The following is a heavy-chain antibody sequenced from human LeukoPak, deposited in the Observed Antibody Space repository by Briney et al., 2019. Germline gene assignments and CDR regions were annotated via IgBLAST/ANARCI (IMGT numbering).Heavy chain of an antibody. Sequence: GGSLRLSCAASGFTFSSYWMSWVRQAPGKGLEWVANINQDGSEKYYVDSVKGRFTISRDNSKNTLYLQLNSPRVEDTAVYYCATQPCSDGRCYLLHWGQGTLVTVSS. CDR3: ATQPCSDGRCYLLH. CDR1: GFTFSSYW. D-gene: IGHD2-15*01. V-gene: IGHV3-7*03. J-gene: IGHJ4*02. CDR2: INQDGSEK.